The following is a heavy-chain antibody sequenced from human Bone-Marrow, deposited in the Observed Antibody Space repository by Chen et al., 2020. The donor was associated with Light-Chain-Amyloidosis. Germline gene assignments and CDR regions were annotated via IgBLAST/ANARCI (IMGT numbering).Heavy chain of an antibody. Sequence: EVQLVESGGGLLQRGGSLRLSCAASGFAFSSYAMSWVRQAPGKGLEWFATISGSGGSRYYGDSVKGRLTISRDNSKSALFLQMNSLRAEDTAVYYCAKDISYDDILPGYPADAFDIWGQGTMVTVSS. CDR1: GFAFSSYA. V-gene: IGHV3-23*04. J-gene: IGHJ3*02. CDR2: ISGSGGSR. CDR3: AKDISYDDILPGYPADAFDI. D-gene: IGHD3-9*01.